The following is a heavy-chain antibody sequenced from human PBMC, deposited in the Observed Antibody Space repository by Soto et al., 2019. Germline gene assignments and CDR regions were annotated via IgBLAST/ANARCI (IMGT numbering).Heavy chain of an antibody. CDR1: GASLRSGSYY. D-gene: IGHD3-10*01. Sequence: QVQLQESGPGLVKPSETLSLICTVSGASLRSGSYYWSWIRQPPGKGLEWIGYISHSGRTNYDPPLMTPLTTSVDTSHHPFSLQLNSVTAPDTAVYYCSYGSSFDYWGQGTLVTVSS. CDR2: ISHSGRT. J-gene: IGHJ4*02. V-gene: IGHV4-61*01. CDR3: SYGSSFDY.